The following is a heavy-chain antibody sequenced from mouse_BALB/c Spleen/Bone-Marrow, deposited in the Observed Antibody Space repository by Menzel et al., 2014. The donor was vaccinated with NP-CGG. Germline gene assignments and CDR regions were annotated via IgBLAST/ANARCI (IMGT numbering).Heavy chain of an antibody. CDR3: ARGYDGFAY. V-gene: IGHV14-3*02. CDR2: IDPANGNT. D-gene: IGHD2-2*01. CDR1: GFNIKDTY. J-gene: IGHJ3*01. Sequence: EVKLQESGAELVKPGASVKLSRTASGFNIKDTYMHWVKQRPEQGLEWIGRIDPANGNTKYDPKFQGKATITADTSSNTAYLQLSSLTSEDTAVYYCARGYDGFAYWGQGTLVTVSA.